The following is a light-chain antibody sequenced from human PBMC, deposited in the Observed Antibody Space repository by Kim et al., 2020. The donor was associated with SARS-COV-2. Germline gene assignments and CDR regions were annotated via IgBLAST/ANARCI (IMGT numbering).Light chain of an antibody. CDR1: SGHSSYA. CDR3: QTWGTGIRV. J-gene: IGLJ3*02. V-gene: IGLV4-69*01. CDR2: LNSDGSH. Sequence: ASVKLTCTLRSGHSSYAIERHQQQPEKGPRYLMKLNSDGSHSKGDGIPDRFSGSSSGAERYLTISSLQSEDEADYYCQTWGTGIRVFGGGTQLTVL.